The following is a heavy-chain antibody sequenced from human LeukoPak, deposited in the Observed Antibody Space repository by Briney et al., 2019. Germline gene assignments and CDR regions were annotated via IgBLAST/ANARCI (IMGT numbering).Heavy chain of an antibody. CDR2: IKQDGSEK. V-gene: IGHV3-7*01. CDR3: ARTYYDFWSLYSSYFDY. CDR1: GFTFSSYW. D-gene: IGHD3-3*01. J-gene: IGHJ4*02. Sequence: GGSLRLSCAASGFTFSSYWMSWVRQAPGKGLEWVANIKQDGSEKYYVDSVKGRFTISRDNAKNSLYLQMNSLRAEDTAVYYCARTYYDFWSLYSSYFDYWGQGTLVTVSS.